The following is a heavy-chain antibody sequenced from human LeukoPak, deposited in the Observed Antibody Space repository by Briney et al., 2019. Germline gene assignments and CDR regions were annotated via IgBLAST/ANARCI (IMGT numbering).Heavy chain of an antibody. J-gene: IGHJ4*02. CDR2: ISWNSRSI. CDR1: GFTFHDYG. Sequence: GGSLRLSCVASGFTFHDYGIHWVRQAPGKGLEWVSGISWNSRSIGYADSVKGRFTFSRDNAKNSLYLQMNSRRVEDTAFYYCAKDSSSGYYRHLDYWGQGIQVTVSS. V-gene: IGHV3-9*01. D-gene: IGHD3-22*01. CDR3: AKDSSSGYYRHLDY.